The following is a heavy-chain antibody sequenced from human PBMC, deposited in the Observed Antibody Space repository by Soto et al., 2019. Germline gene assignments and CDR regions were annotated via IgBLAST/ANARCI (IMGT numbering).Heavy chain of an antibody. J-gene: IGHJ6*02. D-gene: IGHD5-12*01. CDR2: IYYSGST. Sequence: SETLSLTCTVSGGSISSYYWSWIRQPPGKGLEWIGYIYYSGSTNYNPSLKSRVTISVDTSKNQFSLKLSSVTAADTAVYYCARDEMGSGYDTTGGDYYYYYGMDVWGQGTTVTVSS. CDR3: ARDEMGSGYDTTGGDYYYYYGMDV. CDR1: GGSISSYY. V-gene: IGHV4-59*01.